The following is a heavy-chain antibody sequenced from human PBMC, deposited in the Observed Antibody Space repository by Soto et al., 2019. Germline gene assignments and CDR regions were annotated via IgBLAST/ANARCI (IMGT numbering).Heavy chain of an antibody. CDR3: ARGRRVPAAPVDY. V-gene: IGHV4-34*01. CDR1: GGSFSGYY. J-gene: IGHJ4*02. Sequence: QVQLQQWGAGLLKPSETLSLTCAVYGGSFSGYYWSWIRQPPGKVLEWIGEINHSGSTNYNPSLKSRVTISVDTSKNQFSLKLSSVTAADTAVYYCARGRRVPAAPVDYWGQGTLVTVSS. D-gene: IGHD2-2*01. CDR2: INHSGST.